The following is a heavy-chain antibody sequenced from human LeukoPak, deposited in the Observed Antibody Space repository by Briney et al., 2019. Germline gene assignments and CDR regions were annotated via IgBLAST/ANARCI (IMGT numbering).Heavy chain of an antibody. J-gene: IGHJ4*02. CDR3: ARSPARWHYGSGSYYPEGY. D-gene: IGHD3-10*01. CDR1: GGSFSGYY. CDR2: INHSGST. Sequence: SETLSLTCAVYGGSFSGYYWSWIRQPPGKGLEWIGEINHSGSTNYNPSLKSRVTISVDTSKNQFSLKLSSVTAADTAVYYCARSPARWHYGSGSYYPEGYWGQGTLVTVSS. V-gene: IGHV4-34*01.